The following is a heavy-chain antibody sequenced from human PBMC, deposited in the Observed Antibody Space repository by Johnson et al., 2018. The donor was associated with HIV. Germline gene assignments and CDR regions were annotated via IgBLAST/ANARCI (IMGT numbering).Heavy chain of an antibody. Sequence: VQLVESGGGVVRPGGSLRLSCAASGFTFDDYGMSWVRQAPGKGLEWVSGINWNGGRTGYVDSMKGRFTISRDNAKNSLYLQMNSLRAEDTALYYCARVGDRAMIVGGTDAFDIWGQGTMVTVSS. CDR1: GFTFDDYG. V-gene: IGHV3-20*04. CDR2: INWNGGRT. D-gene: IGHD3-22*01. J-gene: IGHJ3*02. CDR3: ARVGDRAMIVGGTDAFDI.